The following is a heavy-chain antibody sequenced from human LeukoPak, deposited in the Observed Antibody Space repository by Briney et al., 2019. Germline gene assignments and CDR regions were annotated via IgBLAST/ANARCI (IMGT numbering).Heavy chain of an antibody. Sequence: PGGSLRLSCAASGFTFSSYSMNWVRQAPGKGLEWVSSISSSSSYIYYADSVKGRFTISRDNSKNTLYLQMNSLRAEDTAVYYCARGRYDFWSKYYYGMDVWGQGTTVTVSS. D-gene: IGHD3-3*01. CDR1: GFTFSSYS. CDR3: ARGRYDFWSKYYYGMDV. J-gene: IGHJ6*02. CDR2: ISSSSSYI. V-gene: IGHV3-21*01.